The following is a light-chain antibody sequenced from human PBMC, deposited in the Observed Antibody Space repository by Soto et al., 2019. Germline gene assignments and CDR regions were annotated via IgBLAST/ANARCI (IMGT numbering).Light chain of an antibody. CDR3: SSYTSSSTLNV. Sequence: QSVLTHPASVSWSPGHSITIACTGTSSDVGGYYYVSWYQHHPGKAPKLIIYEVSNRPSGVSNRFSASKSGNTASLTISGIQADQEADYYCSSYTSSSTLNVFGTGTKVTV. CDR2: EVS. V-gene: IGLV2-14*01. J-gene: IGLJ1*01. CDR1: SSDVGGYYY.